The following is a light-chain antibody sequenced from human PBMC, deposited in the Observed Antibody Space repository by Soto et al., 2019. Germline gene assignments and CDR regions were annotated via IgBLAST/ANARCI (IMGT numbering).Light chain of an antibody. CDR1: QSDGRS. J-gene: IGKJ4*01. CDR3: QQYDNWPSVT. V-gene: IGKV3-15*01. CDR2: GTA. Sequence: EIVMTQSPATLSVSPGERATLSCRVRQSDGRSLAWYQQKTGQAPRLLMYGTAARATGIPATFSGSGSGTEFTLTISSLQSEDFAVYYCQQYDNWPSVTFGGGTKVDIK.